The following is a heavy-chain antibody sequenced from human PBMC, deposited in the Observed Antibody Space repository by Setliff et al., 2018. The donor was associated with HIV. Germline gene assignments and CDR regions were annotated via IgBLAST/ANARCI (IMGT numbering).Heavy chain of an antibody. V-gene: IGHV1-69*05. CDR1: GGTFSSYA. D-gene: IGHD6-19*01. J-gene: IGHJ3*02. Sequence: ASVKVSCKASGGTFSSYAISWVRQAPGQGLEWMGGIIPIFGTANYAQKFQGRVTITTDESTSTAYMELSSLRSEDTAVYYCARDHHTSYSSGWYFRVFDIWGQGTMVTVSS. CDR3: ARDHHTSYSSGWYFRVFDI. CDR2: IIPIFGTA.